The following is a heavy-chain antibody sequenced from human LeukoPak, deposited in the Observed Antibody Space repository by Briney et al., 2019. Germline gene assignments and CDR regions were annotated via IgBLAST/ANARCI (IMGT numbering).Heavy chain of an antibody. J-gene: IGHJ4*02. CDR2: IKSKTDGGTT. D-gene: IGHD3-10*01. V-gene: IGHV3-15*01. CDR1: GFTFSNAW. CDR3: TTDAFGELGYY. Sequence: GGSLRLSCAASGFTFSNAWMSWVRQAPGKGLEWVGRIKSKTDGGTTDYAAPVKGRFTISRDDSKNTLYLQMNSLKTEDTAVYYYTTDAFGELGYYWGQGTLVTVSS.